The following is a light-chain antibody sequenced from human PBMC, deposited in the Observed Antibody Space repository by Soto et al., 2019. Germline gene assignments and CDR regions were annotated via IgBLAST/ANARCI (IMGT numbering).Light chain of an antibody. Sequence: EIVWTQSPGTLSLSPGERATLSCRSSQSVSSSYLAWYQQKPGQAPRLLIYGASSRATGIPDRFSGSGSGTDFTLTISSLQPDDFATYYCQQYNSYSFGQGTKVDIK. J-gene: IGKJ1*01. CDR3: QQYNSYS. V-gene: IGKV3-20*01. CDR2: GAS. CDR1: QSVSSSY.